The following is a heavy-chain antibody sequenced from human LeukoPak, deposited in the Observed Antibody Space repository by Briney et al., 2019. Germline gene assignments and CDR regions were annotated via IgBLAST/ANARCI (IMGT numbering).Heavy chain of an antibody. V-gene: IGHV1-3*01. J-gene: IGHJ3*02. CDR2: INAGNGNT. CDR1: RYTFTSYA. CDR3: ALHIAVAGTRAFDI. D-gene: IGHD6-19*01. Sequence: ASVNVSCKASRYTFTSYAMHWVRQAPGQRLEWMGWINAGNGNTKYSQKFQGRVTITRDTSASTAYMELSSLRSEDTAVYYCALHIAVAGTRAFDIWGQGTMVTVSS.